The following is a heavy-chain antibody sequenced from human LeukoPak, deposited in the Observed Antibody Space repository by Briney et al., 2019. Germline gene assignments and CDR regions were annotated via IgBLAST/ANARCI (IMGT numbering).Heavy chain of an antibody. Sequence: GESLKISCKGSGYSINNYWIGWVRQMPGKGLEWMGIIYPADSDIRYSPSFQGQVTISADKSISTAYLQWSSLKASDTAIYYCARQEYCSGGSCYTWFDPWGQGTLVIVSS. D-gene: IGHD2-15*01. CDR1: GYSINNYW. V-gene: IGHV5-51*01. J-gene: IGHJ5*02. CDR2: IYPADSDI. CDR3: ARQEYCSGGSCYTWFDP.